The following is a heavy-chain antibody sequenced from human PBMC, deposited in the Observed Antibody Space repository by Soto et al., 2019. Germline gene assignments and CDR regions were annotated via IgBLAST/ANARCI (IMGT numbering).Heavy chain of an antibody. V-gene: IGHV3-23*01. Sequence: EGSLRLSCAASGFTFSRYAMSWVRQAPGKGLEWVSAISGSGGSTYYADSVKGRFTISRDNSKNTLYLQMNSLRAEDTAVYYCAKGGDTYYDFWSGPDAFDIWGQGTMVTVSS. CDR3: AKGGDTYYDFWSGPDAFDI. D-gene: IGHD3-3*01. CDR1: GFTFSRYA. CDR2: ISGSGGST. J-gene: IGHJ3*02.